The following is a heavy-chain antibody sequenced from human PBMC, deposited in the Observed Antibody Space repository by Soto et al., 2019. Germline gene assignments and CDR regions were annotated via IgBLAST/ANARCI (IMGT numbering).Heavy chain of an antibody. D-gene: IGHD3-22*01. Sequence: SETLSLSCAVYGGSFSGYYWTWIRQPPGTGLEWIGEINHSGSTNYNPSLKSRVTISVHTSNSQFSLELSSVTAADTAVYYCARGSGYYYWDDYWGQGTLVTVSS. V-gene: IGHV4-34*01. CDR3: ARGSGYYYWDDY. CDR1: GGSFSGYY. CDR2: INHSGST. J-gene: IGHJ4*02.